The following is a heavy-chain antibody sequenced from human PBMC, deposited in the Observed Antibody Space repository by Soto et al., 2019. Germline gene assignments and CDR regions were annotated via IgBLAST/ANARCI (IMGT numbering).Heavy chain of an antibody. CDR1: GYTFTSYG. CDR3: ARDLLSGLPESGFDP. CDR2: ISAYNGNT. Sequence: ASVKVSCKASGYTFTSYGISWVRQAPGQGLEWMGWISAYNGNTNYAQKLQGRVTMTTDTSTSTAYMELRSLRSDDTAVYYCARDLLSGLPESGFDPWGQGTLVTVSS. J-gene: IGHJ5*02. V-gene: IGHV1-18*01.